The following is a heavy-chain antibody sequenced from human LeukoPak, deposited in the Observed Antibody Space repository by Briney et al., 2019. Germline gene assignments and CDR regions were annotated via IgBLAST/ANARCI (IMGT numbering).Heavy chain of an antibody. CDR3: AKGDDFLADYRYRFDY. CDR2: IDSSGVST. J-gene: IGHJ4*02. V-gene: IGHV3-23*01. CDR1: GFAFSSYV. Sequence: GGSPRLSCEVSGFAFSSYVMSWVRQAPGNGLEWVSAIDSSGVSTQYADSVKGRFTIFRDNSKDTLYLQLNSLRAEDTAVYYCAKGDDFLADYRYRFDYWGQGTLVTVSS. D-gene: IGHD3-9*01.